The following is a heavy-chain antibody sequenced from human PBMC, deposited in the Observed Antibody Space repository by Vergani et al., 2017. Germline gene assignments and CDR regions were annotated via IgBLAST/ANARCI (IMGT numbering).Heavy chain of an antibody. D-gene: IGHD5-18*01. CDR1: GGTFSSYT. J-gene: IGHJ3*02. CDR3: ARYTAMAYDAFDI. Sequence: QVQLVQSGAEVKKPGSSVKVSCKASGGTFSSYTISWVRQAPGQGLEWMGRIIPILGIANYAQKFQGRVTITTDKSTSTVYMELSSLRSEDTAVYYCARYTAMAYDAFDIWGQGTMVTVSS. V-gene: IGHV1-69*02. CDR2: IIPILGIA.